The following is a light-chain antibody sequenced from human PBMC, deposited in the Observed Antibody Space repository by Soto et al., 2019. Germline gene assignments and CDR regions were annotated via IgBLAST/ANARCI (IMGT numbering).Light chain of an antibody. V-gene: IGKV3-20*01. CDR1: QSVSSNY. Sequence: IVLTQSPGTLSLSPGERATLSCRASQSVSSNYLAWYQQKPGQAPRLLIYGASSRATGIPDRFSGSGSGTDFTLTISRLEPEDFAVYYCQQYGGSPWTFGQGTKVDI. CDR3: QQYGGSPWT. J-gene: IGKJ1*01. CDR2: GAS.